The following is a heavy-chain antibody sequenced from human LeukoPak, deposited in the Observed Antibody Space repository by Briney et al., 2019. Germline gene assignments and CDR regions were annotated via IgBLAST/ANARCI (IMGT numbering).Heavy chain of an antibody. J-gene: IGHJ4*02. V-gene: IGHV1-2*02. CDR2: INPNSGGT. D-gene: IGHD2-2*01. CDR1: GYTFTGYY. CDR3: ARALGYCSSTSCYAFDY. Sequence: GASVKVSCKASGYTFTGYYMHWVRQAPGQGLEWRGWINPNSGGTNYAQKFQGRVTMTRDTSISTAYMELSRLRSDDTAVYYCARALGYCSSTSCYAFDYWGQGTPVTVSS.